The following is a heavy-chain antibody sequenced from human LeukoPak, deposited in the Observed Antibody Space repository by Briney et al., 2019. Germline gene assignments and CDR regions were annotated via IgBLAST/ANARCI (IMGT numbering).Heavy chain of an antibody. J-gene: IGHJ4*02. CDR1: GGTFSSYA. CDR2: ISAYSGNT. V-gene: IGHV1-18*01. CDR3: ARETGARIFGYFDY. D-gene: IGHD3-10*02. Sequence: ASVKVSCKASGGTFSSYAISWVRQAPGQGLEWMGWISAYSGNTNYAQKLQGRLTMTTDTSTSTAYMELRSLRSDDTAVYYCARETGARIFGYFDYWGQGTLVTVSS.